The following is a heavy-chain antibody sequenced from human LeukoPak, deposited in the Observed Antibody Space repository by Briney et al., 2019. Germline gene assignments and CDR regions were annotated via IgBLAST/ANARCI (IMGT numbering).Heavy chain of an antibody. CDR2: IYYSGST. CDR3: ARGVVYYYDSSGYSYYFDY. Sequence: SETLSLTCTVSGGSVSSYYWSWIRQPPGKGLEWIGYIYYSGSTNYNPSLKSRVTISVDTSKNQFSLKLSSVTAADTAVYYCARGVVYYYDSSGYSYYFDYWGQGTLVTVSS. J-gene: IGHJ4*02. CDR1: GGSVSSYY. D-gene: IGHD3-22*01. V-gene: IGHV4-59*02.